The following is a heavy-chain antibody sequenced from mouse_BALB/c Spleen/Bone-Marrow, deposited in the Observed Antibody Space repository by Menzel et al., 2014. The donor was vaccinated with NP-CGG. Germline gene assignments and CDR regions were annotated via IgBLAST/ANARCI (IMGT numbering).Heavy chain of an antibody. D-gene: IGHD1-1*01. V-gene: IGHV1-18*01. J-gene: IGHJ4*01. Sequence: EVMLVESGPELVKPGASLKISCKAPGYSFTGYTMNWVKQSHGKNLEWIGLINPYNGGTTYNQKFKGKATLTVDKSSSTAYMELLSLTSEDSAVCYCARGITTGMDYWGQGTSVTVSS. CDR1: GYSFTGYT. CDR3: ARGITTGMDY. CDR2: INPYNGGT.